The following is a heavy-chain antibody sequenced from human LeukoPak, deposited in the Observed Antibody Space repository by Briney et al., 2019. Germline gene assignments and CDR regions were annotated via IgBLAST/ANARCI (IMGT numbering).Heavy chain of an antibody. J-gene: IGHJ4*02. D-gene: IGHD3-3*01. CDR1: GSSINNNF. V-gene: IGHV4-4*07. CDR3: ARFKSGGFSYFDS. CDR2: LFSTGSA. Sequence: SETLSLTCTVSGSSINNNFWTWIRQPPGKGLELIGSLFSTGSATLNPSLKSRVTMSLDTSKSQFSLKLSSVTAEDSAVYYCARFKSGGFSYFDSWGQGTLVAVSS.